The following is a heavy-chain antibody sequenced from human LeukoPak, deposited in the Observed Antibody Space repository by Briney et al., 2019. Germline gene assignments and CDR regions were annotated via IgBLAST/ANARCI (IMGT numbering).Heavy chain of an antibody. D-gene: IGHD3-10*01. CDR2: ISSSGSTI. Sequence: SGGSLRLSCATSGFTFSDYYMSWIRQAPGKGLEWVSYISSSGSTIYYADSVKGRFTISRDNAKNSLYLQMNSLRAEDTAVYYCARRPFGFGETHLDYWGQGTLVTVSS. CDR3: ARRPFGFGETHLDY. CDR1: GFTFSDYY. V-gene: IGHV3-11*04. J-gene: IGHJ4*02.